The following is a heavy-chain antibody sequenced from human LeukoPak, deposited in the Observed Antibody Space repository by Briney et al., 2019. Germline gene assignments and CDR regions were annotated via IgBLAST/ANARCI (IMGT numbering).Heavy chain of an antibody. CDR3: ATARRYLGSWFDP. V-gene: IGHV4-59*01. CDR2: IYDSGST. CDR1: GGSISSYH. Sequence: SETLSLTCTVSGGSISSYHWSWFRQAPGKGLEWIGYIYDSGSTNYNPSLKSRVTISVDTSKNQFSLKLSSVTAADTAVYYCATARRYLGSWFDPWGQGTLVTVSS. D-gene: IGHD1-26*01. J-gene: IGHJ5*02.